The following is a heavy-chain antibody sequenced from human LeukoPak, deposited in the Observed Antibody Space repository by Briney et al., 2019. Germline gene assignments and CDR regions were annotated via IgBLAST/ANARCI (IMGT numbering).Heavy chain of an antibody. J-gene: IGHJ4*02. CDR2: ISSNGGST. CDR3: ARDLGYSGSYFGY. D-gene: IGHD1-26*01. Sequence: GGSLRLSCAASGFTFSSYAMHWVRQAPGKGLEYVSAISSNGGSTYYANSVKGRFTISRDNSKNTLYLQMGSLRAEDMAVYYCARDLGYSGSYFGYWGQGTLVTVSS. V-gene: IGHV3-64*01. CDR1: GFTFSSYA.